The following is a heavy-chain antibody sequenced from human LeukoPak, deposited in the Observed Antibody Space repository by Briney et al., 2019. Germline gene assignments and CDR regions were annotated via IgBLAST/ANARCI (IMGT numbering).Heavy chain of an antibody. CDR2: IYYSGST. CDR1: GGSISSYY. J-gene: IGHJ4*02. V-gene: IGHV4-59*01. CDR3: ARAKTDYGPYYFDY. Sequence: SETLSLTCTVSGGSISSYYWSWIRQPPGKGLEWIGCIYYSGSTNYNPSLKSRVTISVDTSKNQFSLKLSSVTAADTAVYYCARAKTDYGPYYFDYWGQGTLVTVSS. D-gene: IGHD4-17*01.